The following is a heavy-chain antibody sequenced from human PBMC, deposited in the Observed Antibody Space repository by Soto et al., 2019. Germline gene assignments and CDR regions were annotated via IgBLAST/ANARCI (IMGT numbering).Heavy chain of an antibody. D-gene: IGHD1-1*01. CDR2: IKGDGTER. V-gene: IGHV3-7*03. Sequence: EVQLVESGGGLVQPGGSLRLSCGASGFTFSLYWMTWIRQAPGKGLEWVANIKGDGTERHYVASVSGRFTVYRDNAKNSLYLQMNSLRAEDTAVYYCVRDLIAGTPSLHYWGQGTLVAVSS. CDR1: GFTFSLYW. J-gene: IGHJ4*02. CDR3: VRDLIAGTPSLHY.